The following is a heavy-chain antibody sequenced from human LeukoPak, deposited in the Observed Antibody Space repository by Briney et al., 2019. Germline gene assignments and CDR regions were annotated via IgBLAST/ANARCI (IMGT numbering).Heavy chain of an antibody. V-gene: IGHV3-23*01. CDR3: ATEGFYY. Sequence: GSLRLSCVASGFTLSKYGMKWVRQAAGKGLEYVSGISKSGDITHYVDSVKGRFTISRDNSKNTLYFQMNSLRAEDTALYYCATEGFYYWGPGTLVTVSS. CDR2: ISKSGDIT. CDR1: GFTLSKYG. J-gene: IGHJ4*02.